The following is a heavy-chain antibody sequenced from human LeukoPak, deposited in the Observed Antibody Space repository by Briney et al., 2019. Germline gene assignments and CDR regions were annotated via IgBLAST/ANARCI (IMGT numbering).Heavy chain of an antibody. J-gene: IGHJ4*02. CDR2: INSDGSST. V-gene: IGHV3-74*01. D-gene: IGHD6-13*01. CDR1: GFTFSSYW. Sequence: GSLRLSWAASGFTFSSYWMHWVRQAPGKGLVWVSRINSDGSSTSYADSVKGRFTISRDNAKNTLYLQMNSLRAEDTAVYYCAREAAAASYGDFDYWGQGTLVTVSS. CDR3: AREAAAASYGDFDY.